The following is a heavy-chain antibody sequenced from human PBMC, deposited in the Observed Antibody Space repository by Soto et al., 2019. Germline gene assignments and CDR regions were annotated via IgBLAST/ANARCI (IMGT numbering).Heavy chain of an antibody. Sequence: GGSLRLSCAASGFTFSSYWMHWVRQAPGKGLVWVSRINSDGSSTSYADSVKGRFTISRDNAKNTLYLQMNSLRAEDTAVYYCARDHERSVDRGYYYYGMDVWGQGTTVTVSS. V-gene: IGHV3-74*01. D-gene: IGHD5-12*01. J-gene: IGHJ6*02. CDR3: ARDHERSVDRGYYYYGMDV. CDR2: INSDGSST. CDR1: GFTFSSYW.